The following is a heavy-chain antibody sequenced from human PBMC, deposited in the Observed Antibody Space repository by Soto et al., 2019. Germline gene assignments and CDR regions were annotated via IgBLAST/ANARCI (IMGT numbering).Heavy chain of an antibody. D-gene: IGHD2-2*01. Sequence: TSETLSLTCTVSGGSISSSSYYWGWIRQPPGKGLEWIGSIYYSGSTYYNPSLKSRVTISVDTSKNQFSLKLSSVTAADTAVYYCARHLAPSNYCSSTSCYRVRWFDPWGQGTLVTVSS. CDR3: ARHLAPSNYCSSTSCYRVRWFDP. CDR2: IYYSGST. J-gene: IGHJ5*02. CDR1: GGSISSSSYY. V-gene: IGHV4-39*01.